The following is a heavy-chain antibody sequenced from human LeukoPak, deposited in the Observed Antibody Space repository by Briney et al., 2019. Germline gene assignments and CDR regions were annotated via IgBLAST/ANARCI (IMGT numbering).Heavy chain of an antibody. Sequence: ASVKVSCKASGGTFSSYAISWVRQAPGQGLEWMEGIIPIFGTANYAQKFQGRVTITADKSTSTAYMELSSLRSEDTAVYYCARVGPNMNWFDPWGQGTLVTVSS. CDR2: IIPIFGTA. D-gene: IGHD1-26*01. CDR1: GGTFSSYA. CDR3: ARVGPNMNWFDP. J-gene: IGHJ5*02. V-gene: IGHV1-69*06.